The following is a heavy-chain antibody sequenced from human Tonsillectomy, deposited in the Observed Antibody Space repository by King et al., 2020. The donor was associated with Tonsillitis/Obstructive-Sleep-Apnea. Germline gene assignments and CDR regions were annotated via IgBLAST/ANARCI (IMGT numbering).Heavy chain of an antibody. J-gene: IGHJ4*02. V-gene: IGHV4-34*01. D-gene: IGHD6-19*01. Sequence: VQLQQWGAGLLKPSETLSLTCAVYGGSFSNYYWSWIRQPPGKGLEWVGEIDHSGSTNYNPSLKSRVTISVDTSTNQFSLKLISVTAADTAVYYCAREGSSGWYDYWGQGTLVTVSS. CDR2: IDHSGST. CDR3: AREGSSGWYDY. CDR1: GGSFSNYY.